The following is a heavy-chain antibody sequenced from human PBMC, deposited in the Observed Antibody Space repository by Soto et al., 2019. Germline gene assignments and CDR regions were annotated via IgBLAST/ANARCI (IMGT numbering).Heavy chain of an antibody. CDR2: INPNSGGT. CDR1: GYTFTSYD. V-gene: IGHV1-2*04. Sequence: ASMKVSCKSSGYTFTSYDINWVRQAPGQGLEWMGWINPNSGGTNYAQKFQGWVTMTRDTSISTAYMELSRLRSDDTAVYYCARDLVTMVRGAHYGMDVWGQGTTVTVSS. CDR3: ARDLVTMVRGAHYGMDV. J-gene: IGHJ6*02. D-gene: IGHD3-10*01.